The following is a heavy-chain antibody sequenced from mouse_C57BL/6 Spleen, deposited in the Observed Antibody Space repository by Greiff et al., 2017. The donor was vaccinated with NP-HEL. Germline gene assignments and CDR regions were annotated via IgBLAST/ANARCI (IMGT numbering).Heavy chain of an antibody. J-gene: IGHJ2*01. Sequence: QVQLQQPGAELVRPGSSVKLSCKASGYTFTSYWMDWVKQRPGQGLAWIGNIYPSDSETHYNQKFKDKATLTVDKSSSTAYMQLSSLTSEDSAVYYCARGSDDYDGLFDYWGQGTTLTVSS. V-gene: IGHV1-61*01. CDR2: IYPSDSET. CDR1: GYTFTSYW. D-gene: IGHD2-4*01. CDR3: ARGSDDYDGLFDY.